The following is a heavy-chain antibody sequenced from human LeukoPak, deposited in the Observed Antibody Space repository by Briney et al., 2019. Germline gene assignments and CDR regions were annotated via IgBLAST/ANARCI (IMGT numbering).Heavy chain of an antibody. Sequence: PSETLSLTCTVSGGSISSSSYYWGWMRQPPGKGREWIGSIYYSGSTYYNPSLKSRVTISVDTSKNQFSLKLSSVTAADTAVYYCARRPLAPVYSSGWLYFDYWGQGTLVTVSS. CDR1: GGSISSSSYY. CDR2: IYYSGST. CDR3: ARRPLAPVYSSGWLYFDY. V-gene: IGHV4-39*07. J-gene: IGHJ4*02. D-gene: IGHD6-19*01.